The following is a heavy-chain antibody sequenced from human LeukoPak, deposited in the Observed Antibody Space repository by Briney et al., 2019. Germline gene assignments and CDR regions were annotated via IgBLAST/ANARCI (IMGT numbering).Heavy chain of an antibody. CDR1: GGSFTSSSYY. CDR3: ARGRIVGANHDAFDI. CDR2: IYYSGNT. D-gene: IGHD1-26*01. Sequence: TSETLSLTCSVSGGSFTSSSYYWGWIRQPPGKGLEWIGSIYYSGNTYYNPSLKSRVTISVAASKNQFSLKLSSATAADTAVYYCARGRIVGANHDAFDIWGQGTMVAVSS. J-gene: IGHJ3*02. V-gene: IGHV4-39*07.